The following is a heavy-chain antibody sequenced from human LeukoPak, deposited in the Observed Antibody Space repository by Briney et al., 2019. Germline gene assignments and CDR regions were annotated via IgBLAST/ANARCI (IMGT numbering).Heavy chain of an antibody. CDR2: IYTSGST. V-gene: IGHV4-61*02. CDR1: GGSISSGSYY. Sequence: SETLSLTCTVSGGSISSGSYYWSWIRQPAGQGLEWIGRIYTSGSTNYNPSLKSRVTTSVDTSKNQFSLKLSSVTAADTAVYYCARDRHSSGYYGGYYFDYWGQGTLVTVSS. D-gene: IGHD3-22*01. CDR3: ARDRHSSGYYGGYYFDY. J-gene: IGHJ4*02.